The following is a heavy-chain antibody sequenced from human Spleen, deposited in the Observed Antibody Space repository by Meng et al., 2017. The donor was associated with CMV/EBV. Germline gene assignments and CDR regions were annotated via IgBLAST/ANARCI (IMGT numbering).Heavy chain of an antibody. CDR1: FSSYD. Sequence: FSSYDINWVRQATGQGLGWMGGMNPNSGQTGYAKKFQGRVSFTRNTSMRTAYMELSSLRSEDTDVYFCARTQSYYGSGTYNWFDPWGQGTLVTVSS. D-gene: IGHD3-10*01. CDR2: MNPNSGQT. V-gene: IGHV1-8*01. CDR3: ARTQSYYGSGTYNWFDP. J-gene: IGHJ5*02.